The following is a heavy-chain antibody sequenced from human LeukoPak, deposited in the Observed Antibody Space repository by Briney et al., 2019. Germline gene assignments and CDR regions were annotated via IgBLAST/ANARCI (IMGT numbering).Heavy chain of an antibody. Sequence: SETLSLTCTVSGGSISSDYWSWIRQPPGKGLEWIGYIYYSGSTNYNPSLKSRVTISVDTSKTQFSLRLSSVTAADTAVYYCARDHSYGDYVRAFDIWGQGTMVTVSS. CDR1: GGSISSDY. CDR3: ARDHSYGDYVRAFDI. CDR2: IYYSGST. J-gene: IGHJ3*02. V-gene: IGHV4-59*08. D-gene: IGHD4-17*01.